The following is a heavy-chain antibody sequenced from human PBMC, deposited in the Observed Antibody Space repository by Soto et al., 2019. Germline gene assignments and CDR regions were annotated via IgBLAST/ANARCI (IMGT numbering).Heavy chain of an antibody. J-gene: IGHJ5*02. CDR3: ARVGIVGATYNWFDP. Sequence: EEQLLESGGGLVQPGGSLRLSCAASRFTFTRSPMSWVRQAPVRGLEWVSAISGSGGGTYYADSVKGRFTISRDNSKNTLYLQMNSLRAEDTAVYYCARVGIVGATYNWFDPWGQGTLVTVSS. CDR2: ISGSGGGT. V-gene: IGHV3-23*01. D-gene: IGHD1-26*01. CDR1: RFTFTRSP.